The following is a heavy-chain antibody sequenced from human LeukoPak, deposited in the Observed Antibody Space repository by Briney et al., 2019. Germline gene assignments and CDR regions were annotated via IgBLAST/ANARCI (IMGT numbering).Heavy chain of an antibody. D-gene: IGHD2-2*01. CDR2: ISNSRRYI. Sequence: PGWSLTLTCAACGFTHSTLDMNWVRQAAGKGVEWVSSISNSRRYIYYRDTVKGRFTISRDDAKTALYLQMNSLRVEDTAVYYCARADCSGSTCYLRRSWFDPWGQGTRVTVSS. CDR3: ARADCSGSTCYLRRSWFDP. V-gene: IGHV3-21*01. J-gene: IGHJ5*02. CDR1: GFTHSTLD.